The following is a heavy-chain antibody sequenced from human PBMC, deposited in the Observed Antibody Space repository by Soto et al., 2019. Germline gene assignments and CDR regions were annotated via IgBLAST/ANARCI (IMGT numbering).Heavy chain of an antibody. Sequence: LVESGGGLVYPGGSLTLSCVGSGFRFSEHSMNWVRQAPGKGLQWVSYISSSSDSTYYADSVKGRFTVSRDNAKNALFLQMNSRRDDDTATYYCARLPQGSLVTAWGQGVRVTVSS. D-gene: IGHD2-21*02. CDR3: ARLPQGSLVTA. CDR2: ISSSSDST. J-gene: IGHJ4*02. V-gene: IGHV3-48*02. CDR1: GFRFSEHS.